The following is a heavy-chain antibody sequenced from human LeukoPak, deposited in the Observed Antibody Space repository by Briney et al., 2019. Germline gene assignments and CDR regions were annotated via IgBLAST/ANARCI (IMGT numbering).Heavy chain of an antibody. CDR1: GGSISTSNYY. J-gene: IGHJ6*03. CDR3: ASGAYSYYYMDV. V-gene: IGHV4-61*05. Sequence: PSETLSLTCTVSGGSISTSNYYWGWIRQPPGTGLEWIGYIYYSGSTNYNPSLKSRVTISVDTSKNQFSLKLSSVTAADTAVYYCASGAYSYYYMDVWGKGTTVTISS. D-gene: IGHD1-26*01. CDR2: IYYSGST.